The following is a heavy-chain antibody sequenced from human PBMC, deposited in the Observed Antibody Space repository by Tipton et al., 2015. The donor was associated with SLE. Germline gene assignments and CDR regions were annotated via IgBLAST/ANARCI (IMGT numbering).Heavy chain of an antibody. V-gene: IGHV3-21*01. CDR3: ARDDEFTARASGMDV. Sequence: GSLRLSCADSGFIFSTYAMHWVRQAPGKGLEWVSYINDIGSHIYYAGSVRGRFTISRDNARNSLYLQMNSLRAEDTAVYYCARDDEFTARASGMDVWGQGTMVTVSS. CDR1: GFIFSTYA. J-gene: IGHJ6*02. D-gene: IGHD6-6*01. CDR2: INDIGSHI.